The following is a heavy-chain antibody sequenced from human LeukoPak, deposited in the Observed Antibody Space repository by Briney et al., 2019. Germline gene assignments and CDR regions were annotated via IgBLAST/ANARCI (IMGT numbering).Heavy chain of an antibody. CDR2: INGDGTSL. D-gene: IGHD4-11*01. CDR3: ARADSNNYKFLDY. Sequence: PGGSLRLSCEASITFSDYPMNWVRQAPGRGLEWVSYINGDGTSLYYADSLKGRFTISRDNAKRSVYLQMTSLGVEDTAVYFCARADSNNYKFLDYWGPGTLVTVSS. J-gene: IGHJ4*02. CDR1: ITFSDYP. V-gene: IGHV3-48*01.